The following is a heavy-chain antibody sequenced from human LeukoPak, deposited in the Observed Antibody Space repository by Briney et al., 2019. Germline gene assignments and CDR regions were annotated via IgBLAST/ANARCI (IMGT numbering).Heavy chain of an antibody. V-gene: IGHV3-66*01. CDR1: GFTVGNNY. Sequence: PGGSLRLSCAASGFTVGNNYMSWVRQAPGKGLEWVSVIYSGGSTFYADSVKGRFTISRDNSKNTLYLQMNSLRAEDTAVYYCASDSYSPEYFQHWGQGTLVTVSS. CDR2: IYSGGST. D-gene: IGHD2-15*01. CDR3: ASDSYSPEYFQH. J-gene: IGHJ1*01.